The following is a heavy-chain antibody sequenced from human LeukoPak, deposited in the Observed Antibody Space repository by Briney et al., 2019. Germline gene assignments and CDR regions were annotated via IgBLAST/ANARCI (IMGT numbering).Heavy chain of an antibody. CDR1: GFTFSSYA. V-gene: IGHV3-30*04. CDR2: ISYDGSNK. J-gene: IGHJ4*02. D-gene: IGHD3-22*01. CDR3: AGDSGTDYYDSSGSIDY. Sequence: PGGSLRLSCAASGFTFSSYATHWVRQAPGKGLEWVAVISYDGSNKYYADSVKGRFTISRDNSKNTLYLQMNSLRAEDTAVYYCAGDSGTDYYDSSGSIDYWGQGTLVTVSS.